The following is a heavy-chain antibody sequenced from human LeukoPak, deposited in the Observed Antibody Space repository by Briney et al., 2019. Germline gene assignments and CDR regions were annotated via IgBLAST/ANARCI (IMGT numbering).Heavy chain of an antibody. J-gene: IGHJ1*01. CDR1: GFTFSSYA. CDR3: AKDGDIVVVVAATPLLAEYFQH. CDR2: ISGSGGST. D-gene: IGHD2-15*01. V-gene: IGHV3-23*01. Sequence: PGGTLRLSCAASGFTFSSYAMSWVRQAPGKGQEWVSAISGSGGSTYYADSVKGRFTISRDNSKNTLYLQMNSLRAEDTAVYYCAKDGDIVVVVAATPLLAEYFQHWGQGTLVTVSS.